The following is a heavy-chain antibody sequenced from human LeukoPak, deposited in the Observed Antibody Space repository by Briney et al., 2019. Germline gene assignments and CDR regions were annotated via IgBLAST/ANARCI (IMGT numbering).Heavy chain of an antibody. D-gene: IGHD6-13*01. CDR1: GGSISSSSYY. CDR3: ASIAAAGTSYFDY. CDR2: IYYSGST. J-gene: IGHJ4*02. V-gene: IGHV4-39*07. Sequence: SDTLSLTCTVSGGSISSSSYYWGWIRQPPGKGLEWIGSIYYSGSTYYNPSLKSRDTISVDTSKNQFSLKLSSVTAADTAVYYCASIAAAGTSYFDYWGQETLVTVSS.